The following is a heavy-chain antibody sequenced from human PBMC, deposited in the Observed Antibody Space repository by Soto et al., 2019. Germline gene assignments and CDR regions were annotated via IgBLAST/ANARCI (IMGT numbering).Heavy chain of an antibody. CDR3: AKDPLCSGYCSGDY. CDR2: LSGSGGST. CDR1: GFTFSSYA. V-gene: IGHV3-23*01. Sequence: EVQLLESGGGLVQPGGSLRLSCAASGFTFSSYAMSWVRQAPGKGLEGVSALSGSGGSTYYADSVKGRFTIARDNSKNTLYLQMNSLRAEDTAVYYCAKDPLCSGYCSGDYWGQGTLVTVSS. J-gene: IGHJ4*02. D-gene: IGHD2-15*01.